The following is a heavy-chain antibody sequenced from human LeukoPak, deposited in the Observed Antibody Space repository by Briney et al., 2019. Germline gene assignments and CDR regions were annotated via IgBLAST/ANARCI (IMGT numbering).Heavy chain of an antibody. CDR3: ARVNPTNSGFYTY. CDR2: ISTTSSYT. V-gene: IGHV3-11*06. D-gene: IGHD3-22*01. Sequence: GGSLRLSCAVSGFTFSDHYMSWIRQAPGKGLEWVSYISTTSSYTDYADSLRGRFTISRDNAKNSLYLQMNSLRAEDTAVYYCARVNPTNSGFYTYWGQGTLVTVSS. CDR1: GFTFSDHY. J-gene: IGHJ1*01.